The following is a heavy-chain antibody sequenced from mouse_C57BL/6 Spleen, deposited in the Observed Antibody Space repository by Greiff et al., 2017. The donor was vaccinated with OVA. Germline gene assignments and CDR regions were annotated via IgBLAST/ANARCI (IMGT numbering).Heavy chain of an antibody. D-gene: IGHD2-4*01. Sequence: QVQLQQSGAELVKPGASVKISCKASGYAFSSYWMNWVKQRPGKGLEWIGQIYPGDGDTNYNGKFKGKATLTADKSSSTAYMQLSSLTSEDSAVYFCARGRLYDDYPYYAMDYWGQGTSVTVSS. V-gene: IGHV1-80*01. CDR3: ARGRLYDDYPYYAMDY. J-gene: IGHJ4*01. CDR1: GYAFSSYW. CDR2: IYPGDGDT.